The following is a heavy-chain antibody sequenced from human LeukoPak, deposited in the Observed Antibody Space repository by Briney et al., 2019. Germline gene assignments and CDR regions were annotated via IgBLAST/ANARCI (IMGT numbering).Heavy chain of an antibody. V-gene: IGHV3-30*04. J-gene: IGHJ4*02. Sequence: GGSLRLSCAASGFTFSSYAMHWVRQAPGKGLEWVAVISYDGSNKYYADSVKGRFTISRDNSKNTLYLQMNSLRAEDTAVYYCATAPPSSSWSDTRFDYSGQGTLVTVSS. CDR1: GFTFSSYA. CDR2: ISYDGSNK. D-gene: IGHD6-13*01. CDR3: ATAPPSSSWSDTRFDY.